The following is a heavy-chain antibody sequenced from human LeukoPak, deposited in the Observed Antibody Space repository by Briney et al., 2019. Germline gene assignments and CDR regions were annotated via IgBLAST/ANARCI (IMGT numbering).Heavy chain of an antibody. CDR2: ISSGGGGI. J-gene: IGHJ4*02. D-gene: IGHD6-19*01. CDR1: GFTFSKYA. Sequence: GGSLRLSCAASGFTFSKYAMSWVRQAPGKGLEWISYISSGGGGIYHADSVKGRFTISRDNAKNSLYLQMNSLRDEDTAVYFCARARSSGWVIDSWGQGTLVTVSS. V-gene: IGHV3-48*02. CDR3: ARARSSGWVIDS.